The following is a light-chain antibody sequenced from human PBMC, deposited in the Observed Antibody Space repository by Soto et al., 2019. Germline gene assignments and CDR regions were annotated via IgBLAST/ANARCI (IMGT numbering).Light chain of an antibody. Sequence: QSALTQPASVSGSPGQSITISCTGTSSDIGGYNYVAWYQQHPGKAPRLVIYEVSNRPSGVSNRFSGSKSGNTASLTISGLQAEDEDEYYCSSYTSPGTPPNWVIGGGTKLTVL. CDR2: EVS. CDR3: SSYTSPGTPPNWV. J-gene: IGLJ3*02. V-gene: IGLV2-14*01. CDR1: SSDIGGYNY.